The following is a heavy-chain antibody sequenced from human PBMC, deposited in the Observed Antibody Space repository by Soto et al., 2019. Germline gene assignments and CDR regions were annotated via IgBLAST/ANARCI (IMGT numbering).Heavy chain of an antibody. D-gene: IGHD2-15*01. J-gene: IGHJ3*02. CDR3: ARHSENCSGGSCYSNDAFDI. CDR2: IDPSDSYT. CDR1: GYSFTSYW. V-gene: IGHV5-10-1*01. Sequence: RGESLKISCKGSGYSFTSYWISWVRQMPGKGLEWMGRIDPSDSYTNYSPSFQGHVTISADKSISTAYLQWSSLKASDTAMYYCARHSENCSGGSCYSNDAFDIWGQGTMVTVSS.